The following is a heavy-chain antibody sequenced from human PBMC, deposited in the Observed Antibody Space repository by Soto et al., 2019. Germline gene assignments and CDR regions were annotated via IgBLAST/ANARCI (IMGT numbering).Heavy chain of an antibody. J-gene: IGHJ4*02. D-gene: IGHD6-6*01. Sequence: GGSLRLSCSASGFTFSRYAMNWVRQAPGKGLEWVSCVSGSGTSTFYADSVKGRSSISRDNSQNNLFLQMNSLRADDTALYFCARDRGEYCSSFNDHWGQGTLVTVSS. CDR3: ARDRGEYCSSFNDH. CDR2: VSGSGTST. CDR1: GFTFSRYA. V-gene: IGHV3-23*01.